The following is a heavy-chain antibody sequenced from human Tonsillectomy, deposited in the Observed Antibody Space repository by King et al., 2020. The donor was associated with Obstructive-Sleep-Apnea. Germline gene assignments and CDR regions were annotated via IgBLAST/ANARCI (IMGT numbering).Heavy chain of an antibody. J-gene: IGHJ6*02. CDR2: ISYDGSNK. Sequence: VPLVESGGGVVQPGRSLSLSCAASGFTFSSYAMHWVRQAPGKGLEWVAVISYDGSNKYYADSVKGRFTISRDNSKNTLYLQMNSLRAEDTAVYYCARAIWFGELLLDYYYYGMDVWGQGTTVTVSS. V-gene: IGHV3-30-3*01. CDR3: ARAIWFGELLLDYYYYGMDV. CDR1: GFTFSSYA. D-gene: IGHD3-10*01.